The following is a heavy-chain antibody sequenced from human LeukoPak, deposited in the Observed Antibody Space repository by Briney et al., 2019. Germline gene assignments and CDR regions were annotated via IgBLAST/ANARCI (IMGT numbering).Heavy chain of an antibody. CDR3: ARSTLNYGDYGYYFDY. V-gene: IGHV1-69*06. CDR2: IISIFGTA. D-gene: IGHD4-17*01. Sequence: SVKVSCKASGGTFSSYAISWVRQAPGQGLEWMGGIISIFGTANYAQKFQGRVTITADKSTSTAYMELSSLRSEDTAVYYCARSTLNYGDYGYYFDYWGQGTLVTVSS. CDR1: GGTFSSYA. J-gene: IGHJ4*02.